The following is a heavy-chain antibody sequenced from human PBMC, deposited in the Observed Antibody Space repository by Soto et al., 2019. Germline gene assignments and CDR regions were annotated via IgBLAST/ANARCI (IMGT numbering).Heavy chain of an antibody. CDR3: ARGSWGYYYDSSGDPNDAFDI. J-gene: IGHJ3*02. CDR2: IWYDGSNK. D-gene: IGHD3-22*01. Sequence: QVQLVESGGGVVQPGRSLRLSCAASGFTFSSYGMHWVRQAPGKGREWGAVIWYDGSNKYYADSVKGRFTISRDNSKNTLYLQMNSLRAEDTAVYYCARGSWGYYYDSSGDPNDAFDIWGQGTMVTVSS. CDR1: GFTFSSYG. V-gene: IGHV3-33*01.